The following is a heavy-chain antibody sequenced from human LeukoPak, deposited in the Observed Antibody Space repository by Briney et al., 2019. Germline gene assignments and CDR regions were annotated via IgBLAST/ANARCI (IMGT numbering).Heavy chain of an antibody. Sequence: ASVKVSCTASGYTFTSYYMHWVRQAPGQGLEWMGIINPSGGITSYAQKFQGRVTMTRDTSTSTVYMELSSLSSEDTAVYYCARGPIPAAILGYYFDYWGQGTLVTVSS. V-gene: IGHV1-46*01. CDR1: GYTFTSYY. D-gene: IGHD2-2*01. CDR2: INPSGGIT. CDR3: ARGPIPAAILGYYFDY. J-gene: IGHJ4*02.